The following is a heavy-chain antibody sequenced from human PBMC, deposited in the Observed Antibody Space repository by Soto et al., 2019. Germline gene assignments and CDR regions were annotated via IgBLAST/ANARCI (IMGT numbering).Heavy chain of an antibody. CDR2: INTDGSST. CDR1: GFSFSSYW. V-gene: IGHV3-74*01. D-gene: IGHD1-1*01. J-gene: IGHJ5*02. CDR3: AREVGTTWCDP. Sequence: EVQLVESGGGLVQPGGSLRLSCAASGFSFSSYWMHWVRQAPGKGLVWVSRINTDGSSTSYADSVKGRFTFSRDNAKNTLYRQMNSLRAEDTAVYYCAREVGTTWCDPWGQGTLVTVSS.